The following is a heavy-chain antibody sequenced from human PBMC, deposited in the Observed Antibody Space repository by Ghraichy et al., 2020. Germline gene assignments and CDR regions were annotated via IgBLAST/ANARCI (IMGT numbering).Heavy chain of an antibody. CDR3: ARVMGVSVCSGGSCSHNWFDP. Sequence: SETLSLTCTVSGGSVSSGSYYWSWIRQPPGKGLEWIGYIYYSGSTNYNPSLKSRVTISVDTSKNQFSLKLSSVTAADTAVYYCARVMGVSVCSGGSCSHNWFDPCGQGTLVTVSS. CDR1: GGSVSSGSYY. J-gene: IGHJ5*02. CDR2: IYYSGST. V-gene: IGHV4-61*01. D-gene: IGHD2-15*01.